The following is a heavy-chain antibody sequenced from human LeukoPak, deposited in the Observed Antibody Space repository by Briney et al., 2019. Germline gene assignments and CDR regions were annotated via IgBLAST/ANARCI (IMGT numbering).Heavy chain of an antibody. D-gene: IGHD3-3*01. Sequence: GGSLRLSCAASGFTFSDYYMGWIRQAPGKGLGWVSYISNSGATIYYADSVKGRFTISRDNAKNSLYLQMNSLRAEDTAVYYCAREQIFGVVIVKSYFDFWGQGTLVTVSS. CDR2: ISNSGATI. V-gene: IGHV3-11*04. J-gene: IGHJ4*02. CDR3: AREQIFGVVIVKSYFDF. CDR1: GFTFSDYY.